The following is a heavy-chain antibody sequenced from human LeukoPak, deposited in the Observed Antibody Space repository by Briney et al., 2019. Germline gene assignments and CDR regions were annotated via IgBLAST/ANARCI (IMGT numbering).Heavy chain of an antibody. J-gene: IGHJ6*02. V-gene: IGHV4-59*01. CDR2: IYNSGST. CDR1: GGSMTSYY. Sequence: SETLSLTCTVSGGSMTSYYWSWSRQPPGKGLEWIGYIYNSGSTNYNPSLKSRVTISVDTSKKQFSLKLSSVTAADTAVYYCARITDGRDGYNYYYGMDVWGQGTTVTVSS. CDR3: ARITDGRDGYNYYYGMDV. D-gene: IGHD5-24*01.